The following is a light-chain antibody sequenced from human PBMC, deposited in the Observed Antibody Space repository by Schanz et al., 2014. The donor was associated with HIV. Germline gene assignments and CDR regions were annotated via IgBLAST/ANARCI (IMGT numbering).Light chain of an antibody. CDR2: DVS. Sequence: QSALTQPRSVSGSPGQSVTISCTGTSSDVGGYNYVSWYQQHPGKAPKLMIYDVSKRPSGVPDRFSGSKSGNTASLTISGLQAEDEADYYCCSYAGSYPVFGGGIKVTVL. CDR3: CSYAGSYPV. J-gene: IGLJ2*01. V-gene: IGLV2-11*01. CDR1: SSDVGGYNY.